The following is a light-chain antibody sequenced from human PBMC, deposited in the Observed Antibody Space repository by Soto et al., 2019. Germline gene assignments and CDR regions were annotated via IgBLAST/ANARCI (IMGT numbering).Light chain of an antibody. CDR2: GAS. V-gene: IGKV3-20*01. Sequence: EIVLTQSPGTLSLSPGERATLSCRASQNVFSNYLAWYHQKPGQAPRLLIYGASTRASGIPDRFSGSASGIDFTHTISRVEPDDFAVYSEQQYGSSPAISFGGGTKVESK. J-gene: IGKJ4*01. CDR1: QNVFSNY. CDR3: QQYGSSPAIS.